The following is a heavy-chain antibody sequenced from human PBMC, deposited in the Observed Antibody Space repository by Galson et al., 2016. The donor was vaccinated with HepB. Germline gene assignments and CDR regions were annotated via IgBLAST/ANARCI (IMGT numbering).Heavy chain of an antibody. D-gene: IGHD6-19*01. CDR1: GFTFSSYS. CDR3: AKPQGPFIAVAGAGGFDY. J-gene: IGHJ4*02. CDR2: ISSSSSTI. V-gene: IGHV3-48*01. Sequence: SLRLSCAASGFTFSSYSMNWVRQAPGKGLEWVSYISSSSSTIYYADSVKGRFTISRDNSKTTLYLQMNSLRAEDTAVYFCAKPQGPFIAVAGAGGFDYWGQGTLVTVSS.